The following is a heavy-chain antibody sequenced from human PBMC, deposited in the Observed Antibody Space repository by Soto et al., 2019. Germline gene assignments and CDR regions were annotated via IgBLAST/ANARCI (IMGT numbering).Heavy chain of an antibody. CDR1: RGSINNSY. V-gene: IGHV4-59*08. D-gene: IGHD5-12*01. J-gene: IGHJ6*02. Sequence: SETLSLTCTVSRGSINNSYWTWIRQPPGKRLEWIGYIHYTGTTNHNPSLRGRVTMSVDTSKNQFSLKLSSVTAADTAVYYCARREDGYQNYYYCVMDVWGQGNTVTVSS. CDR3: ARREDGYQNYYYCVMDV. CDR2: IHYTGTT.